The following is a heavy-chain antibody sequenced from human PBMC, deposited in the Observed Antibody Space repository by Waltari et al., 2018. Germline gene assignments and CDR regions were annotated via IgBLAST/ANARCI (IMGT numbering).Heavy chain of an antibody. D-gene: IGHD3-22*01. Sequence: EVQLVESGGGLVQPGESLRLSCAASGFTFSSYSMNWVRQAPGKGLEWVSYISSSSSTIYYADSVKGRFTISRDNAKNSLYLQMNSLRAEDTAVYYCARDLDYYDSSGYAYWGQGTLVTVSS. CDR1: GFTFSSYS. V-gene: IGHV3-48*01. CDR2: ISSSSSTI. J-gene: IGHJ4*02. CDR3: ARDLDYYDSSGYAY.